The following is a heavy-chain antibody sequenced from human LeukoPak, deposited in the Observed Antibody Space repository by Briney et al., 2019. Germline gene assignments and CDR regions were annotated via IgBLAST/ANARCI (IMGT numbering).Heavy chain of an antibody. J-gene: IGHJ4*02. CDR1: GVFFEQYG. V-gene: IGHV3-9*01. CDR3: VKDISGWSYFDY. Sequence: SLRLSCEVSGVFFEQYGMHWVRQAPGKGLEWVAGISWNGATINYGDSVKGRFTISRDNAKSFLYLQMNSLRPEDTALYYCVKDISGWSYFDYWGQGTRVTVSP. D-gene: IGHD6-19*01. CDR2: ISWNGATI.